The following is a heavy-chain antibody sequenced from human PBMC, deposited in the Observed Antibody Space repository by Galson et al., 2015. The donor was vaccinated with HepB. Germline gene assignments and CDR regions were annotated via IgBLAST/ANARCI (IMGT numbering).Heavy chain of an antibody. CDR3: ARDLAVITAVPFDY. CDR1: GFTFSNYA. V-gene: IGHV3-33*01. CDR2: IWYDGSNK. D-gene: IGHD2-2*01. J-gene: IGHJ4*02. Sequence: SLRLSCAASGFTFSNYAMHWVRQAPGKGLEWVAIIWYDGSNKNYADSVKGRFTISRDNSQNTLYLQMNSLRAEDTAVYYCARDLAVITAVPFDYWGQGTLVAVSS.